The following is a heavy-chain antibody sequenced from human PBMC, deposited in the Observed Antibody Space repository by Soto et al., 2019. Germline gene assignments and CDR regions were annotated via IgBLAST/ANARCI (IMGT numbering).Heavy chain of an antibody. CDR1: GFTFSSYG. J-gene: IGHJ4*02. CDR2: ISYDGSNK. D-gene: IGHD2-21*02. Sequence: QVQLVESGGGVVQPGRSLRLSCAASGFTFSSYGMHWVRQAPGKGLEWVAVISYDGSNKYYADSVKGRFTISRDNSKNTLYLRMNSLRAEDTAVYYCAKDGLLRPFVVVTAIYDYWGQGTLVTVSS. CDR3: AKDGLLRPFVVVTAIYDY. V-gene: IGHV3-30*18.